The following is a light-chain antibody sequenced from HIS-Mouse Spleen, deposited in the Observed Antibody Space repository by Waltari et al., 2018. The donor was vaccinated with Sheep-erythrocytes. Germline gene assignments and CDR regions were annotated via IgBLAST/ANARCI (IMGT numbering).Light chain of an antibody. CDR1: RSDVGSYNL. J-gene: IGLJ3*02. CDR2: EGS. Sequence: QSALTQPASVSGSPGQSITISCTGTRSDVGSYNLVSWYQQHPGKAPKLMIYEGSKRPSGVSNRFSGSKSGNTAYLTISGLQAEDEADYYCCSYAGSSTPWVFGGGTKLTVL. V-gene: IGLV2-23*01. CDR3: CSYAGSSTPWV.